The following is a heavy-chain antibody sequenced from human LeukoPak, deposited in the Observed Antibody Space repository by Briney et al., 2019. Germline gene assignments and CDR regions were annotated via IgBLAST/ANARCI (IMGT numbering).Heavy chain of an antibody. Sequence: SETLSPTCAVYGGSFGGYYWSWIRQPPGKGLEWIGEINHSGSTNYSPSLKSRVTISVDTSKNQFSLKLSSVTAADTAVYYCARATEYSGYDCLGGQGTLVTVSS. D-gene: IGHD5-12*01. CDR2: INHSGST. CDR1: GGSFGGYY. CDR3: ARATEYSGYDCL. V-gene: IGHV4-34*01. J-gene: IGHJ4*02.